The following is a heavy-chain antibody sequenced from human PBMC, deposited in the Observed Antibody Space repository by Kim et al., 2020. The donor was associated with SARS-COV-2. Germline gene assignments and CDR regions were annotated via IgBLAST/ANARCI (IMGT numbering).Heavy chain of an antibody. CDR3: ARGEWELKEYYFDY. CDR2: IYSGGTT. CDR1: GFTVSSNY. D-gene: IGHD1-26*01. J-gene: IGHJ4*01. Sequence: GGSLRLSCAASGFTVSSNYINWVRQAPGKGLEWVSVIYSGGTTYYADSVKGRFTISRDNSKNTVYLQMNSLRAEDTAVYYCARGEWELKEYYFDYWGQEPWSPSPQ. V-gene: IGHV3-53*01.